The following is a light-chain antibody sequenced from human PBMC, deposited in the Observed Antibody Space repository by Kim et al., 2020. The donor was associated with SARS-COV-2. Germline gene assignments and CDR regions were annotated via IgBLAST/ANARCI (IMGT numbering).Light chain of an antibody. CDR2: AAS. J-gene: IGKJ5*01. Sequence: SVGYRVTITCRASQSIGDYLNWYQHRPGKAPKLLIHAASSLQSDVPSRFSGSGSGTDFTLTISGLQPEDFTTYFCQQSYSTPHITFGPGTRLEIK. CDR3: QQSYSTPHIT. V-gene: IGKV1-39*01. CDR1: QSIGDY.